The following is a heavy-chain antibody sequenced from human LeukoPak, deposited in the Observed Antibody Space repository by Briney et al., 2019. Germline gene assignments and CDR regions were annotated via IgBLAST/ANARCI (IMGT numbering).Heavy chain of an antibody. CDR3: ARGSLPPYYYDSSGYLDAFDI. D-gene: IGHD3-22*01. CDR1: GYTFTSYY. V-gene: IGHV1-46*01. J-gene: IGHJ3*02. CDR2: INPSGGST. Sequence: GASVKVSCKASGYTFTSYYMHWVRQAPGQGLEWMGIINPSGGSTSYAQKFQGRVTMTRDMSTSTVYMELSSLRSEDTAVYYCARGSLPPYYYDSSGYLDAFDIWGQGTMVTVSS.